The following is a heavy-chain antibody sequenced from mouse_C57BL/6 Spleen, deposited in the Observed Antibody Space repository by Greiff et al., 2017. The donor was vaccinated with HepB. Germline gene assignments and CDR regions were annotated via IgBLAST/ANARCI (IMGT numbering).Heavy chain of an antibody. V-gene: IGHV1-15*01. CDR2: IDPETGGT. J-gene: IGHJ1*03. D-gene: IGHD1-1*01. CDR1: GYTFTDYE. Sequence: QVQLKESGAELVRPGASVTLSCKASGYTFTDYEMHWVKQTPVHGLEWIGAIDPETGGTAYNQKFKGKAILTADKSSSTAYMELRSLTSEDSAVYYCTRCGSYWYFDVWDTGTTVTVSS. CDR3: TRCGSYWYFDV.